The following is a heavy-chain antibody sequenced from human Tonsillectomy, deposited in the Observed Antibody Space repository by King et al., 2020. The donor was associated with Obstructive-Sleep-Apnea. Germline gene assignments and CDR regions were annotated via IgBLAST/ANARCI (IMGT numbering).Heavy chain of an antibody. Sequence: VQLQQWGAGLLKPSETLSLTCAVYGGSFSGYYWSWIRQPPGKGLEWIGEINHSGSTNYNPSLKSRVTISVDTSKNQFSLKLSSVTAADTAVYYCARGEFLEWLLTHYYYYGMDVWGQGTTVTVSS. D-gene: IGHD3-3*01. J-gene: IGHJ6*02. V-gene: IGHV4-34*01. CDR3: ARGEFLEWLLTHYYYYGMDV. CDR2: INHSGST. CDR1: GGSFSGYY.